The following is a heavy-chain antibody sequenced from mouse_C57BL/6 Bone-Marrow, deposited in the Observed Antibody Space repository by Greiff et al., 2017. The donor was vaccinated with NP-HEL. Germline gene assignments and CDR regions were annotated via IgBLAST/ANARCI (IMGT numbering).Heavy chain of an antibody. CDR2: INSDGGST. D-gene: IGHD3-2*02. Sequence: EVKLVESGGGLVQPGESLKLSCESNEYEFPSHDMSWVRKTPEKRLELVAAINSDGGSTYYPDTMERRFIISRDNTKKTLYLQMSSLRSEDTALYYCAGPSRQLRLRESYFDYWGQGTTLTVSS. CDR3: AGPSRQLRLRESYFDY. V-gene: IGHV5-2*03. CDR1: EYEFPSHD. J-gene: IGHJ2*01.